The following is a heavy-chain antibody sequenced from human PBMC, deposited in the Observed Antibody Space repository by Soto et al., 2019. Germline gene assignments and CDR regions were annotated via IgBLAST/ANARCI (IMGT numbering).Heavy chain of an antibody. Sequence: QVQLVQSGAEVKKPGSSVKVSCKASGGTFSNYAISWVRQAPGQGLEWMGGIIPIFGTTNYAQKFQGRVTMTADESTSTAYMELSSLRSEDTAVYYCARDAIFGVVIRGIDYYYGMDVWGQGTMVTVSS. D-gene: IGHD3-3*01. CDR2: IIPIFGTT. V-gene: IGHV1-69*01. J-gene: IGHJ6*02. CDR3: ARDAIFGVVIRGIDYYYGMDV. CDR1: GGTFSNYA.